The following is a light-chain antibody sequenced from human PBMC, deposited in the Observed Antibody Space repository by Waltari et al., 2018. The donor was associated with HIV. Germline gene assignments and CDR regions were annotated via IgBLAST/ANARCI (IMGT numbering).Light chain of an antibody. CDR3: NARDSSGNHWV. V-gene: IGLV3-19*01. J-gene: IGLJ3*02. CDR1: SLRSYY. Sequence: SSELTQAPAVSVALGQTVRITCPGDSLRSYYASWYQQKQGQAPVVVFYGKNNRPSGIPDRFSGSTSGNTASLIITGAQAEDEADYYCNARDSSGNHWVFGGGTKLTVL. CDR2: GKN.